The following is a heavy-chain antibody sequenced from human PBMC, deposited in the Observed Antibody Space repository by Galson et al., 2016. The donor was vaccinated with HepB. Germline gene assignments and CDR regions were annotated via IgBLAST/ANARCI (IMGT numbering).Heavy chain of an antibody. V-gene: IGHV3-33*01. CDR1: GFSLSRYG. CDR2: RWYDGSHK. Sequence: SLRLSCAASGFSLSRYGIHWVRQAPGKGLEWVAVRWYDGSHKYYADSVTGRITISRDDSQYTLYLQMHSLRAAYTAVYYSASDTFYGSAVPGYGMEVWGRGTTVSVSS. J-gene: IGHJ6*02. D-gene: IGHD2/OR15-2a*01. CDR3: ASDTFYGSAVPGYGMEV.